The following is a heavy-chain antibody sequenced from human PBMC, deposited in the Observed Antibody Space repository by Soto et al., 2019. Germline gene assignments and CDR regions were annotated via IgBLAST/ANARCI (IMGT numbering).Heavy chain of an antibody. J-gene: IGHJ4*02. Sequence: VQLVESGGGVVQPGRSLRLSCAASGFTFRNDWMNWVRQAPGKGLEWVARIKTKIDGGTTDYAAPVQGRFFISRDDSQNTLYLQMNRLQTEDTDVYYGMTHADIEGRGHWGRGTLVTVAP. V-gene: IGHV3-15*01. D-gene: IGHD2-2*01. CDR1: GFTFRNDW. CDR3: MTHADIEGRGH. CDR2: IKTKIDGGTT.